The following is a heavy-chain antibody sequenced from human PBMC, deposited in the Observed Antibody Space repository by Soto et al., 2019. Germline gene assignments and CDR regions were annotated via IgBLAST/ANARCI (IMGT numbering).Heavy chain of an antibody. D-gene: IGHD2-15*01. Sequence: SETLSLTCTVSGGSISSGGYYWSRIRQPPGKGLEWIGYMYYSGSTNYNPSLKSRVTISVDTSKNQFSLKLSSVTAADTAVYYCARDAGGPADYWGQGTLVTVSS. J-gene: IGHJ4*02. CDR3: ARDAGGPADY. CDR2: MYYSGST. V-gene: IGHV4-61*08. CDR1: GGSISSGGYY.